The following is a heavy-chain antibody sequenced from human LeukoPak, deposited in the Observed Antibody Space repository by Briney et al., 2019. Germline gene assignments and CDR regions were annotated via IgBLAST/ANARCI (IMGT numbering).Heavy chain of an antibody. D-gene: IGHD2-21*02. J-gene: IGHJ3*02. V-gene: IGHV1-18*01. CDR3: ARAGGGDSADAFDI. CDR2: ISAYNGNT. Sequence: ASVKVSCKASGYTFTSYGISWVRQAPGQGLEWMGWISAYNGNTNYAQKLQGRVTMTTDTSTSTAYMELRSLRSEDTAVYYCARAGGGDSADAFDIWGQGTMVTVSS. CDR1: GYTFTSYG.